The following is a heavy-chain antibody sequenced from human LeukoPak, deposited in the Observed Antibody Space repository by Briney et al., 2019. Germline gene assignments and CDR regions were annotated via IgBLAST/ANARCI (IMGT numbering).Heavy chain of an antibody. CDR2: ISSSSSSI. J-gene: IGHJ4*02. Sequence: GGSLRLSCAASGFTFSGYTMNWVRQAPGKGLEWFSSISSSSSSIYYADSVKGRFTISRDNAKNSLYLQMHSLRAEDTAVYYCARSGYNWNDVIFFDYWGQGTLVTVSS. CDR3: ARSGYNWNDVIFFDY. D-gene: IGHD1-1*01. V-gene: IGHV3-21*01. CDR1: GFTFSGYT.